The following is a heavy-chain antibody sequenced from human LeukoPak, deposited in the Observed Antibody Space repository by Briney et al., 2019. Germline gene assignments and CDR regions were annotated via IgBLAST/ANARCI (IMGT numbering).Heavy chain of an antibody. CDR2: INPSGGST. Sequence: ASVKVSCKASGYTFTSYYMHWVRQAPGQGLEWMGTINPSGGSTSYAQKFQGRVTMTRDTSTSTVYMELSSLRSEDTAVYYCAREGYYGSGSYYRANWFDPWGQGTLVTVSS. CDR1: GYTFTSYY. V-gene: IGHV1-46*01. D-gene: IGHD3-10*01. J-gene: IGHJ5*02. CDR3: AREGYYGSGSYYRANWFDP.